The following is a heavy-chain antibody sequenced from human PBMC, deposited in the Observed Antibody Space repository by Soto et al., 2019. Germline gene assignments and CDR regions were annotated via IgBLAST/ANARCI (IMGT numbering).Heavy chain of an antibody. J-gene: IGHJ6*02. Sequence: SVKVSCKASGGTFSSYAISWVRQAPGQGLEWMGGIIPIFGTANYAQKFQGRVTITADESTSTAYMELSSLRSEDTAVYYCARVPEPFITEEWTYGMDVWGQGTTVTVS. CDR2: IIPIFGTA. CDR3: ARVPEPFITEEWTYGMDV. CDR1: GGTFSSYA. D-gene: IGHD3-22*01. V-gene: IGHV1-69*13.